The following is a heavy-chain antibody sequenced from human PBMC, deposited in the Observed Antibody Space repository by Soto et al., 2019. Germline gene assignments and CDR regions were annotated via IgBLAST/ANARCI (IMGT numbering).Heavy chain of an antibody. J-gene: IGHJ4*02. V-gene: IGHV4-39*01. CDR3: ARQAYDSSGYDLV. CDR2: IYYSGST. CDR1: GGSISSSSYY. D-gene: IGHD3-22*01. Sequence: QLQLQESGPGLVKPSETLSLTCTVSGGSISSSSYYWGWIRQPPGKGLEWIGSIYYSGSTYYNPSLKSRVTISVDTSKNQFSLKLSSVTAADTAVYYCARQAYDSSGYDLVWGQGTLVTVSS.